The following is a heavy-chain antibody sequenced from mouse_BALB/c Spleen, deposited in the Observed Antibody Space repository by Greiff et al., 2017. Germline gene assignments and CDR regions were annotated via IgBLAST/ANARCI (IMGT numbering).Heavy chain of an antibody. V-gene: IGHV1-15*01. CDR2: IDPETGGT. J-gene: IGHJ2*01. Sequence: QVQLQQSGAELVRPGASVTLSCKASGYTFTDYEMHWVKQTPVHGLEWIGAIDPETGGTAYNQKFKGKATLTADKSSSTAYMELRSLTSEDSAVYYCTNWEAYWGQGTTLTVSS. D-gene: IGHD4-1*01. CDR1: GYTFTDYE. CDR3: TNWEAY.